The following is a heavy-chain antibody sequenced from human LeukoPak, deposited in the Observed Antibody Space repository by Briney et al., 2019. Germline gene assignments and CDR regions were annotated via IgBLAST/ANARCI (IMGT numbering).Heavy chain of an antibody. CDR3: AKEETTGAVTPDFGPNDY. CDR2: VSYDGSNK. J-gene: IGHJ4*02. D-gene: IGHD4-17*01. V-gene: IGHV3-30*18. CDR1: GFTFSSYG. Sequence: GGSLRLSCAASGFTFSSYGMRWVRQAPDKGLEWVAVVSYDGSNKYYADSVKGRFTISRDNSKNTLYLQMISLRAEDTAVYYCAKEETTGAVTPDFGPNDYWGQGTLVTVSS.